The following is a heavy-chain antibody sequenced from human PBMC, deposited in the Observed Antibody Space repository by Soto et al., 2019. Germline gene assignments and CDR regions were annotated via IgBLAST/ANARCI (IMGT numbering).Heavy chain of an antibody. CDR1: GYTFTSYG. V-gene: IGHV1-18*01. J-gene: IGHJ5*02. Sequence: QVQLVQSGAEVKKPGASVKVSCTASGYTFTSYGISWVRQAPGQGLEWMGWISAYNGNTNYAQKLQGRVTMTTDASTSKASMELRSLRSDDTAVYYCARVRGGGYDWMEYWFDPWGQGTLVTVSS. D-gene: IGHD5-12*01. CDR3: ARVRGGGYDWMEYWFDP. CDR2: ISAYNGNT.